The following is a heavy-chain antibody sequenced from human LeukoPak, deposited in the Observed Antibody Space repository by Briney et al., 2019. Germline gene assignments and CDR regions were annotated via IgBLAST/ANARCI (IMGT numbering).Heavy chain of an antibody. CDR1: GGSFSGYY. V-gene: IGHV4-34*01. Sequence: SETLSLTCAVYGGSFSGYYWSWIRQPPGKGLEWIGEINHSGSTNYNPSLKSRVTISVDTSKNQFSLKLSSVTAADTAVYYCAKGVVPAARAHYYGMDVRGKGTTVTVSS. D-gene: IGHD2-2*01. J-gene: IGHJ6*04. CDR3: AKGVVPAARAHYYGMDV. CDR2: INHSGST.